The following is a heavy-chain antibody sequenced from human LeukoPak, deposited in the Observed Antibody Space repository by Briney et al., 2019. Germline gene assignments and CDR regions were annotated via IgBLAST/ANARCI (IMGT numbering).Heavy chain of an antibody. V-gene: IGHV4-34*01. CDR2: INHSGST. J-gene: IGHJ3*02. D-gene: IGHD3-22*01. CDR3: AGYHYDSSGYYYNAFDI. Sequence: SETLSLTCAVYGGSFSGYYWSWIRQPPGKGLEWIGEINHSGSTNYNPSLKSRVTISVDTSKNQFSLKLSSVTAADTAVYYCAGYHYDSSGYYYNAFDIWGQGTMVTVSS. CDR1: GGSFSGYY.